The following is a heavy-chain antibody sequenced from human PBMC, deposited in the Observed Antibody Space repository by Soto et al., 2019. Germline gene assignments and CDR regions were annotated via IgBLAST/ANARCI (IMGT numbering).Heavy chain of an antibody. CDR3: ARPYSAAFAWAAKS. CDR2: VSDVERA. CDR1: GFSVSSNY. Sequence: EVRLVESGGGLIQPGGSLRLSCVVSGFSVSSNYMSWVRQAPGKGLEWVTVVSDVERANYADSVKGRFTVSRDISKRKVFLQMNSLRAEDTAVYYCARPYSAAFAWAAKSWGQGTLVIVSS. D-gene: IGHD5-12*01. V-gene: IGHV3-53*01. J-gene: IGHJ5*02.